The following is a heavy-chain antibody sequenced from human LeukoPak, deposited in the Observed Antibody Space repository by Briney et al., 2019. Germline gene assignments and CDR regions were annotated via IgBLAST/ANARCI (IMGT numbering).Heavy chain of an antibody. CDR1: GGSISSSSYY. J-gene: IGHJ4*02. V-gene: IGHV4-39*01. CDR3: ARPRSGGNWKVWEPFGY. Sequence: SETLSLTCTVSGGSISSSSYYWGWIRQPPGKGLEWIGSIYYSGSTYYNPSLKSRVTISVDTSKNQFSLKLSSVTAADTGVEYLARPRSGGNWKVWEPFGYLGQGTLVTVSS. D-gene: IGHD2-15*01. CDR2: IYYSGST.